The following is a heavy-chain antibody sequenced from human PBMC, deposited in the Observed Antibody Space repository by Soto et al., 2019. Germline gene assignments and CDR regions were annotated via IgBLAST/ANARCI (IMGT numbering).Heavy chain of an antibody. CDR3: ARAKGRGDKYYYYYYMDV. J-gene: IGHJ6*03. CDR1: GGSISSYY. V-gene: IGHV4-59*08. CDR2: IYYSGST. Sequence: PSETLSLTCTASGGSISSYYWSLIRQPPGKGLEWIGYIYYSGSTNYNPSLKSRVTISVDTSKNQFSLKLSSVTAADTAVYYCARAKGRGDKYYYYYYMDVWGKGTTVTVSS. D-gene: IGHD3-10*01.